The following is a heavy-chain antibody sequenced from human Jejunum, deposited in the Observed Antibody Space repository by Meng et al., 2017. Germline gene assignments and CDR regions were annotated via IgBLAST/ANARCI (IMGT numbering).Heavy chain of an antibody. CDR2: INPSDGDT. J-gene: IGHJ4*02. Sequence: VQLGQSGGEVKEPGASVKGSWKASGNTFTSFYMHWVRQAPGQGLEWVGIINPSDGDTSYAQKFQGRVTMTRDTSTSTVYMELSSLRSEDTAVYYCARVGFSTGWYAGADSDYWGQGTLVTVSS. CDR3: ARVGFSTGWYAGADSDY. D-gene: IGHD6-19*01. V-gene: IGHV1-46*01. CDR1: GNTFTSFY.